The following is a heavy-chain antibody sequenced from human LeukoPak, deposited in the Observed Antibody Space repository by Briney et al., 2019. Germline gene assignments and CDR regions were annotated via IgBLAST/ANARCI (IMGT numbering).Heavy chain of an antibody. D-gene: IGHD4-17*01. Sequence: PSETLSPTCTVSGGSISSSSYYWGWIRQPPGKGLEWIGSIYYSGSTYYNPSLKSRVTISVDTSKNQFSLKLSSVTAADTAVYYCARHPMTTVTTGEFDYWGQGTLVTVSS. J-gene: IGHJ4*02. CDR3: ARHPMTTVTTGEFDY. V-gene: IGHV4-39*01. CDR2: IYYSGST. CDR1: GGSISSSSYY.